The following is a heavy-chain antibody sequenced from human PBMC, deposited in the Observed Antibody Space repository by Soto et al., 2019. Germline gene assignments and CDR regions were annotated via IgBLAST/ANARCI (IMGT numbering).Heavy chain of an antibody. Sequence: SVKVSCKASGGTFSSYAISWVRQAPGQGLEWMGGIIPIFGTANYAQKFQGRVTITADESTSTAYMELSSLRSEDTAVYYCARVGIAAAGIPYFDYWGQGTLVTVSS. V-gene: IGHV1-69*13. D-gene: IGHD6-13*01. CDR2: IIPIFGTA. J-gene: IGHJ4*02. CDR3: ARVGIAAAGIPYFDY. CDR1: GGTFSSYA.